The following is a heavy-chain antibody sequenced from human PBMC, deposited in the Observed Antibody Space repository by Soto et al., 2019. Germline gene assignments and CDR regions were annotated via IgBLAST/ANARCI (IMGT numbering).Heavy chain of an antibody. J-gene: IGHJ4*02. CDR2: INHSGST. D-gene: IGHD5-12*01. CDR1: GGSLSGYY. V-gene: IGHV4-34*01. Sequence: LXLTCAVYGGSLSGYYWSWIRQPPGKGLEWIGEINHSGSTNYNPSLKSRVTISVDTSKNQFSLKLSSVTAADTAVYYCARGQMATITLDFAYWGQGTLVTASS. CDR3: ARGQMATITLDFAY.